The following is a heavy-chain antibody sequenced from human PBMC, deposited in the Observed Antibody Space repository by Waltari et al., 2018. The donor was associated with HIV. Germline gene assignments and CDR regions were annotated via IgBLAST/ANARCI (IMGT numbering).Heavy chain of an antibody. V-gene: IGHV1-2*02. CDR2: IRRHTGDA. CDR3: ARALGVTTHGSIAAVY. D-gene: IGHD6-25*01. Sequence: QEPLVQPGAAVQNHGASVRVTCKACRSSFPGSSIRWVRQAPGQGLEWVGGIRRHTGDAHYAPKLQGRVTWSTDTASNTAFMEVRVLTSDDSAMYYCARALGVTTHGSIAAVYWGQGTLVSGSS. J-gene: IGHJ4*02. CDR1: RSSFPGSS.